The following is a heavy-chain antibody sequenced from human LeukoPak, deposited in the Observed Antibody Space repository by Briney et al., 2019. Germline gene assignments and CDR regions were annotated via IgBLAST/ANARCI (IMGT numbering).Heavy chain of an antibody. CDR1: GFTFSSSA. V-gene: IGHV3-23*01. CDR2: ISGSGGST. J-gene: IGHJ4*02. D-gene: IGHD3-10*01. CDR3: AKDSGELWFGASFDY. Sequence: PGGTLRLSCAASGFTFSSSAMSWVRQAPGKGLEWVSGISGSGGSTYYADSVKGRFTISRDNSKNTLYLQMNSLRAEDTAVYYCAKDSGELWFGASFDYWGQGTLVIVSS.